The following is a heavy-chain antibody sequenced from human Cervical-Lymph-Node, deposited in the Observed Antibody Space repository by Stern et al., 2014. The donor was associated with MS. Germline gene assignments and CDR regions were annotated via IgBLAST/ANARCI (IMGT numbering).Heavy chain of an antibody. J-gene: IGHJ6*02. CDR1: GYTLSELS. CDR3: ATDCDDFRSGYSAPTKGYGLDV. V-gene: IGHV1-24*01. D-gene: IGHD3-3*01. CDR2: FDPEDGET. Sequence: QVQLVQSGAEVKKPGASVKVSCKVSGYTLSELSMHCVRQAPGKGLEWMGGFDPEDGETIYAQRFQGRVSMTEDTSTDTAYMELRSLTFEDTAVYYCATDCDDFRSGYSAPTKGYGLDVWGQGTTVTVTS.